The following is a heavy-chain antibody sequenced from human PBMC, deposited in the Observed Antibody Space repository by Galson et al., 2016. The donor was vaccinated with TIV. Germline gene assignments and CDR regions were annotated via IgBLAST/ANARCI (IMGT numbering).Heavy chain of an antibody. Sequence: TLSLTCSDSGGSITSSDYYWSWIRQPPGKGLEWIGHIYYSGATYYNPSLKSRVSISVDTSKKELSLKVTSVTAADTAVYDCAGGDLGSQFDHWGRGTLVTVSS. D-gene: IGHD2-21*01. V-gene: IGHV4-30-4*01. CDR2: IYYSGAT. CDR3: AGGDLGSQFDH. J-gene: IGHJ4*02. CDR1: GGSITSSDYY.